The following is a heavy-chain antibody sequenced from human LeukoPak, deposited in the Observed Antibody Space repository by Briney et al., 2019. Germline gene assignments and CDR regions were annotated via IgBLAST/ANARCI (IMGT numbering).Heavy chain of an antibody. CDR1: GYMFTNYD. J-gene: IGHJ6*03. Sequence: ASVKVSCKASGYMFTNYDINWVRQATGQGLEWRGWMNPQSGNTGYAQKFRGRVTITRDPSITTAYMELSTLRSEDTAVYYCARGPNYSNFGSAYYYYMDVWGKGTPVTVSS. CDR3: ARGPNYSNFGSAYYYYMDV. D-gene: IGHD4-11*01. CDR2: MNPQSGNT. V-gene: IGHV1-8*03.